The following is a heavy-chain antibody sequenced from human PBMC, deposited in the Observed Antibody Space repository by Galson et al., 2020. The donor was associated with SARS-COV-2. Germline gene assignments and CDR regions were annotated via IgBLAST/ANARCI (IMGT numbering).Heavy chain of an antibody. Sequence: SETLSLTCAVSGVSISRDGYSWGWIRQPPGKGLEWIGYIYHGGNTHYNPSLKSRLTISVDRSSNLISLKMYSVTAADTAVYYCAKYYYFETYGGIGDFFDYWGQGILVTVSS. J-gene: IGHJ4*02. V-gene: IGHV4-30-2*01. CDR2: IYHGGNT. CDR3: AKYYYFETYGGIGDFFDY. D-gene: IGHD3-10*01. CDR1: GVSISRDGYS.